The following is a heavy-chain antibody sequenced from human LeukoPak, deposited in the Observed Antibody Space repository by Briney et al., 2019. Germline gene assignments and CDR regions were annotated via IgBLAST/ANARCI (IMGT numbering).Heavy chain of an antibody. J-gene: IGHJ6*02. CDR2: ISSSSSYI. Sequence: PGGSLRLSCAASGFTFSSYSMNWVRQAPGKGLEWVSSISSSSSYIYYADSVKGRFTTSRDNAKNSLYLQMNSLRAEDTAVYYCARGSFGYDSSGYYLYYYYYYGMDVWGQGTTVTVSS. CDR1: GFTFSSYS. V-gene: IGHV3-21*01. CDR3: ARGSFGYDSSGYYLYYYYYYGMDV. D-gene: IGHD3-22*01.